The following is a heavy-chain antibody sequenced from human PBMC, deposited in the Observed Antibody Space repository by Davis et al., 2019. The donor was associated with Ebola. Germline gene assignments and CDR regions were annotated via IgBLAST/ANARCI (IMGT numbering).Heavy chain of an antibody. V-gene: IGHV3-74*01. CDR3: ARDGLRLRHWFDP. CDR2: INSDWSST. Sequence: PGGSLRLSCAASGFTFSSYWMHWVRQAPGKGLVWVSRINSDWSSTSYADSVKGRFTISRDNAKNTLYLQMNSLRAEDTAVYYCARDGLRLRHWFDPWGQGTLVTVSS. CDR1: GFTFSSYW. D-gene: IGHD4-17*01. J-gene: IGHJ5*02.